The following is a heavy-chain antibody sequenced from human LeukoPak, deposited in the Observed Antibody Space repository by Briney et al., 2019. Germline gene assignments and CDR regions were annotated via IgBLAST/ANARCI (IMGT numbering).Heavy chain of an antibody. CDR3: ARHTTVVPPHYFDY. V-gene: IGHV4-59*08. J-gene: IGHJ4*02. CDR1: GGSISSYY. Sequence: SETLSLTCTVSGGSISSYYWSWIRQPPGKGLEWIGYIYYSGSTNYNPSLKSRVPISLDTSKNQISLKLSSVTAADTAVYYCARHTTVVPPHYFDYWGQGTLVTVSS. CDR2: IYYSGST. D-gene: IGHD4-23*01.